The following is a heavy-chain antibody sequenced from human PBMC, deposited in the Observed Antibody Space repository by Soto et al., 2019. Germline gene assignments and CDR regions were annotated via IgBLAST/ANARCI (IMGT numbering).Heavy chain of an antibody. D-gene: IGHD6-19*01. CDR2: IYYSGST. CDR1: GGSISSYY. J-gene: IGHJ5*02. Sequence: ETLSLTCTVSGGSISSYYWSWIRQPPGKGLEWIGYIYYSGSTNYNPSLKSRVTISVDTSKNQFSLKLSSVTAADTAVYYCARGASSGWYAHNWFDPWGQGTLVTVSS. V-gene: IGHV4-59*01. CDR3: ARGASSGWYAHNWFDP.